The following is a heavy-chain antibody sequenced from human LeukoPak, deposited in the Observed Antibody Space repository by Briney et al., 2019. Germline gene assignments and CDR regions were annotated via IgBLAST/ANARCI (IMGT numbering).Heavy chain of an antibody. D-gene: IGHD3-22*01. Sequence: GGSLRLSCAASGFTFSDCYMSWIRQAPGKGLEWVSYISSSGSTIYYADSVKGRFTISRDSAKNSLYLQMNSLRAEDTAVYYCARDYTYYYDSSGYSPWGQGTLVTVSS. CDR3: ARDYTYYYDSSGYSP. CDR2: ISSSGSTI. J-gene: IGHJ5*02. CDR1: GFTFSDCY. V-gene: IGHV3-11*01.